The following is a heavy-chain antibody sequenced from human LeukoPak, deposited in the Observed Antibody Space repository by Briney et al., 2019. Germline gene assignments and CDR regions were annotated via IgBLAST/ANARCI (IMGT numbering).Heavy chain of an antibody. CDR2: INPNSGGT. CDR1: GYTFTGYY. V-gene: IGHV1-2*06. J-gene: IGHJ4*02. D-gene: IGHD2-2*01. CDR3: ARMADIVVVPAAIVYYFDY. Sequence: ASVKVSCKASGYTFTGYYMHWVRQAPGQGLEWMGRINPNSGGTNYAQKFQGRVTMTRDTSISTAYMELSRLRSDDTAVYYCARMADIVVVPAAIVYYFDYRGQGTLVTVSA.